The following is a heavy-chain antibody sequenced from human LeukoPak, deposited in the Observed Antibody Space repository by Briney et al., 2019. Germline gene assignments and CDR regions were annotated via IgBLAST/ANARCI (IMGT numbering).Heavy chain of an antibody. CDR2: ISAYNGNT. Sequence: ASVKVSCKASGYTFTSYGISWVRQAPGQGLEWMGWISAYNGNTNYAQKLQGRVTMTTDTSTSTAYMELRSLRSDDTAVYYCARDYDILTGYYNYYYYMDVWGKGTTVTVSS. CDR3: ARDYDILTGYYNYYYYMDV. V-gene: IGHV1-18*01. J-gene: IGHJ6*03. CDR1: GYTFTSYG. D-gene: IGHD3-9*01.